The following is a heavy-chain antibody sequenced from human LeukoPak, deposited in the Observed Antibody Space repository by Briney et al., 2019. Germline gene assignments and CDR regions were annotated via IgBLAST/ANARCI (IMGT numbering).Heavy chain of an antibody. CDR3: ARDYLDWYFDL. Sequence: PGRSLRLSCAAPGFTFSSYGMHWVRQAPGKGLEWVAVIWYDGSNKYYADSVKGRFTISRDNSKNTLYLQMNSLRAEDTAVYYCARDYLDWYFDLWGRGTLVTVSS. J-gene: IGHJ2*01. CDR1: GFTFSSYG. CDR2: IWYDGSNK. V-gene: IGHV3-33*01.